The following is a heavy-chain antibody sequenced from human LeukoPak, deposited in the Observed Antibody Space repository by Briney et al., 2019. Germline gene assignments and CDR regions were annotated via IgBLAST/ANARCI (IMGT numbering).Heavy chain of an antibody. Sequence: KPSETLSLTCTVSGGSISSYYWSWIRQPPGKELEWIGYIYYSGSTNYNPSLKSRVTISVDTSKNQFSLKLSSVTAADTAVYYCASYLSSGSLDYWGQGTLVTVSS. CDR1: GGSISSYY. D-gene: IGHD1-26*01. V-gene: IGHV4-59*01. J-gene: IGHJ4*02. CDR2: IYYSGST. CDR3: ASYLSSGSLDY.